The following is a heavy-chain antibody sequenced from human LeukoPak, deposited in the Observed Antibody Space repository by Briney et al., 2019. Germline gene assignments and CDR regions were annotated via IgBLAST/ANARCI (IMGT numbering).Heavy chain of an antibody. CDR2: IYYSGST. V-gene: IGHV4-61*01. CDR3: ARDQGYYYDSSGYDY. CDR1: GGSISSGNYY. J-gene: IGHJ4*02. D-gene: IGHD3-22*01. Sequence: PSETLSLTCTVSGGSISSGNYYWSSIRQPPGKGLEWIGYIYYSGSTNYNPSLKSRVTISVDTSKNQFSLKLSSVTAADTAVYYCARDQGYYYDSSGYDYWGQGTLVTVSS.